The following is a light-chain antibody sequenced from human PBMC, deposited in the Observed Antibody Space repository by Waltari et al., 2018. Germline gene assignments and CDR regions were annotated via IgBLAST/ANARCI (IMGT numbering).Light chain of an antibody. CDR2: WAS. Sequence: DLVMTQSPDSLAVSLGERATINCKSSQSVLYNSDNKNYLAWYQQKPGHPPKLLIYWASTRESGVPDRFSGSGSGTDFTLTISSLQAEDVALYYCQQYYSIPFTFGPGTKLDIK. CDR1: QSVLYNSDNKNY. V-gene: IGKV4-1*01. J-gene: IGKJ3*01. CDR3: QQYYSIPFT.